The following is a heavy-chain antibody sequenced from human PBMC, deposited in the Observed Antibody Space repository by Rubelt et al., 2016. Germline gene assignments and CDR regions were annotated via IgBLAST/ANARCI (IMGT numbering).Heavy chain of an antibody. CDR3: AGCYGSASCGNWFDP. J-gene: IGHJ5*02. D-gene: IGHD3-10*01. Sequence: QVQLVQSGAEVKKPGASVKVSCKASGYTFTSYGISWVRQAPGQGLEWMGWISAYNGNTNYAQKLQGSATMTPDPSTSTAYWGLRSLRSADTAVYYCAGCYGSASCGNWFDPWGQGTLVTVSS. CDR2: ISAYNGNT. V-gene: IGHV1-18*01. CDR1: GYTFTSYG.